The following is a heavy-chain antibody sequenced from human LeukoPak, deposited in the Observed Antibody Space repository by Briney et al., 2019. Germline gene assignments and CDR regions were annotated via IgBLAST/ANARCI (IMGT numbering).Heavy chain of an antibody. D-gene: IGHD1-26*01. Sequence: SETLSLTRTVSGGSISGYWCSWIRQPPGKGLEWIGYIYYSGTTNYNPSLNSRVTMSVDTSKSQFSLQLSSVTAADTAVYYCARGDTRGNDIWGQGTMVTVSS. V-gene: IGHV4-59*01. J-gene: IGHJ3*02. CDR1: GGSISGYW. CDR2: IYYSGTT. CDR3: ARGDTRGNDI.